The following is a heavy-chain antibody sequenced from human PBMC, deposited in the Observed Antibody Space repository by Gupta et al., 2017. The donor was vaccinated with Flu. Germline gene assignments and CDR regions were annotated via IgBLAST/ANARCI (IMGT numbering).Heavy chain of an antibody. V-gene: IGHV3-21*01. J-gene: IGHJ3*01. CDR2: ISSSTTHK. CDR1: GFTFSSFG. Sequence: VQLVESGGGLVKPGGSLRRSCAASGFTFSSFGMNWVRQAPGKGLEWISSISSSTTHKYYADSVRGRFTISRDNADNSLSLQMSSLRAEDTAIYYCARRGNYLGDAFDVWGRGTMVTVSS. CDR3: ARRGNYLGDAFDV. D-gene: IGHD2/OR15-2a*01.